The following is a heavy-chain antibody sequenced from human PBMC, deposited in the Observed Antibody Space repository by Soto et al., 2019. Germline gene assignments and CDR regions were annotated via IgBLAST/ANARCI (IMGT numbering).Heavy chain of an antibody. D-gene: IGHD2-15*01. CDR2: IKPNSGGT. J-gene: IGHJ4*02. CDR3: ARDQGCSGGSCYSFDY. CDR1: GYTFTGYY. V-gene: IGHV1-2*04. Sequence: QVQLVQSGAEVKKPGASVKVSCKASGYTFTGYYMHWVRQAPGQGLEWMGWIKPNSGGTNYAQKFQGWVTMTRDTSISTAYMELSRLRSDDTAVYYCARDQGCSGGSCYSFDYWGQGTLVTVSS.